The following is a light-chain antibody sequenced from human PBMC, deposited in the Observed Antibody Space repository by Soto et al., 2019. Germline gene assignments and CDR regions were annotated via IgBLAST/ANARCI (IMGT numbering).Light chain of an antibody. Sequence: EIVMTQSPATLSVSPGERATLYCRASQSVSSNLAWYQQKPGQAPRLLIYGASTRATGIPARFSGSGSGTDFTLTISSLEPEDFAVYYCQQHNNWPPITFGQGTRLE. J-gene: IGKJ5*01. V-gene: IGKV3-15*01. CDR1: QSVSSN. CDR3: QQHNNWPPIT. CDR2: GAS.